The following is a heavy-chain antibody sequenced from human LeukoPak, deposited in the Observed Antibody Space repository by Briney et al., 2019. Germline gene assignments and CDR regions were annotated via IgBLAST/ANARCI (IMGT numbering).Heavy chain of an antibody. CDR1: GFTFSSYS. Sequence: GGSLRLSCAASGFTFSSYSMNWVRQAPGKGLGWVSFISSSSTYIYYADSVKGRFTISRDNAKNSLYLQMRSLRADDTAVYYCARDRVVSGRFGEVASWGQGTLVTVSS. J-gene: IGHJ5*01. D-gene: IGHD3-10*01. V-gene: IGHV3-21*01. CDR2: ISSSSTYI. CDR3: ARDRVVSGRFGEVAS.